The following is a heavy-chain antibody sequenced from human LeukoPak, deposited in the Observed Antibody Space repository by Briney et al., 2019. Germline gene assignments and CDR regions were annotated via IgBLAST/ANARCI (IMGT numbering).Heavy chain of an antibody. Sequence: PGGSLRLYCAASGFTFSSYGFHWVRRAPGKGLEWVAVIWYDGSNIHYAESVKGRFTISRDNSRDTLYLHMNSLRPEDTAVYYCARVRNGHYCGGDRYLFDYWGQGTLVTVSS. J-gene: IGHJ4*02. D-gene: IGHD2-21*02. CDR3: ARVRNGHYCGGDRYLFDY. CDR2: IWYDGSNI. V-gene: IGHV3-33*01. CDR1: GFTFSSYG.